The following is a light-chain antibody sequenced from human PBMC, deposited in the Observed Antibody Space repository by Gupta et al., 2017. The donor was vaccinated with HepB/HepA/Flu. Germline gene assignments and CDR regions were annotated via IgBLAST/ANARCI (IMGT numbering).Light chain of an antibody. Sequence: QSALTQPASVSGSPGQSITLSCTGTSSDVGAYNFVSWFQQDPGKAPKLIIFDVDNRPSGVSNRFSGSKSGNTASLTISGLQAEDEADYYCSSYTISNTYVFGTGTKVTVL. V-gene: IGLV2-14*03. CDR2: DVD. J-gene: IGLJ1*01. CDR3: SSYTISNTYV. CDR1: SSDVGAYNF.